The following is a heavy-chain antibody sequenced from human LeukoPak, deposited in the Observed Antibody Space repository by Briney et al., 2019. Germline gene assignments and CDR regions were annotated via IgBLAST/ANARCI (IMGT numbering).Heavy chain of an antibody. CDR1: GYTFTGYY. Sequence: GASVKVSCKASGYTFTGYYMHWVRQAPGQGLEWMGWINPNSGGTSYAQKFQGRVTMTRDTSISTAYMELSRLRSDDTAVYYCAKIATGYNWFDPWGQGTLVTVSS. J-gene: IGHJ5*02. V-gene: IGHV1-2*02. CDR2: INPNSGGT. D-gene: IGHD5-24*01. CDR3: AKIATGYNWFDP.